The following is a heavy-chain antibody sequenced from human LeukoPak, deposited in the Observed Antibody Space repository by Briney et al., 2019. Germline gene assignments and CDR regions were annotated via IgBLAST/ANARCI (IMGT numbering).Heavy chain of an antibody. V-gene: IGHV5-51*01. D-gene: IGHD2-2*01. CDR2: IYPGDSDT. J-gene: IGHJ4*02. CDR1: VYSFTSYW. CDR3: ARLGGDNVGGPAIADENWFDY. Sequence: GESLKISGMCSVYSFTSYWIGWVRQMPGKGLDWMGIIYPGDSDTRYSPSFQGHVTISADKSISTPYLQWSSLYASATAMFFCARLGGDNVGGPAIADENWFDYWGRGTLVTVSS.